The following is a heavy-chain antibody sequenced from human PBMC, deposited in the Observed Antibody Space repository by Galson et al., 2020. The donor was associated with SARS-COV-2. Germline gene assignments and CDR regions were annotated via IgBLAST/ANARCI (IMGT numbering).Heavy chain of an antibody. CDR2: INSDGSTT. CDR3: ARDRYCSSTSCYRISYYYGMDV. V-gene: IGHV3-74*01. CDR1: GFTFSSYW. D-gene: IGHD2-2*02. Sequence: GESLKISCAASGFTFSSYWMHWVRQAPGKGLVWVSRINSDGSTTSYADSVKGRFTISRDNAKNTLYLQMNSLRAEDTAVYYCARDRYCSSTSCYRISYYYGMDVWGQGTTVTVSS. J-gene: IGHJ6*02.